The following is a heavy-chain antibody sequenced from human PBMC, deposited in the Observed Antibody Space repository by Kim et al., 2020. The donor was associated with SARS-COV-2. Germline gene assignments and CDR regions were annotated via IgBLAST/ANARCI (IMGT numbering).Heavy chain of an antibody. J-gene: IGHJ4*02. CDR3: ARGREVYYYGSGSYWYFDY. CDR1: GFTFSSYS. Sequence: GGSLRLSCAASGFTFSSYSMNWVRQAPGKGLEWVSSISSSSSYIYYADSVKGRFTISRDNAKNSLYLQMNSLRAEDTAVYYCARGREVYYYGSGSYWYFDYWGQGTLVTVSS. D-gene: IGHD3-10*01. V-gene: IGHV3-21*01. CDR2: ISSSSSYI.